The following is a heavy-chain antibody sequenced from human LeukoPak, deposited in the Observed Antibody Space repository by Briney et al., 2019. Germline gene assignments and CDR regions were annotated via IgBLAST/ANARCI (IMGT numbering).Heavy chain of an antibody. J-gene: IGHJ4*02. CDR3: ARVVYYGSGSYFDY. D-gene: IGHD3-10*01. Sequence: SETLSLTCAVYGGSFSGYYWSWVRQPPGKGLEWIGEIYHSGSTNYNPSLKGRVTISVDKSKNQFSLKLSSVTAADTAVYYCARVVYYGSGSYFDYWGRGTLVTVSS. V-gene: IGHV4-34*01. CDR2: IYHSGST. CDR1: GGSFSGYY.